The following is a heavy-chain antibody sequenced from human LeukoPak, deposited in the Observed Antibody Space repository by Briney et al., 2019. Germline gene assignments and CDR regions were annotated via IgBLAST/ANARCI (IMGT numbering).Heavy chain of an antibody. D-gene: IGHD4-17*01. Sequence: PSETLSLTCTVSGGSISSYYWSWIRQPPGKGLEWIGYIYYSGSTNYNPSLKSRVTISVDTSKNQFSLKLSSVTAADTAVYYCARGDYGDAPVDYWGQGTLVTVSS. V-gene: IGHV4-59*01. CDR1: GGSISSYY. J-gene: IGHJ4*02. CDR3: ARGDYGDAPVDY. CDR2: IYYSGST.